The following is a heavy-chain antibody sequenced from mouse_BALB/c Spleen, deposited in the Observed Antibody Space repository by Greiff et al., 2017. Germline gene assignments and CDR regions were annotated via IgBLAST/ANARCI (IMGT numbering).Heavy chain of an antibody. CDR3: AIDYGAY. CDR2: ISSGGSYT. D-gene: IGHD2-4*01. V-gene: IGHV5-6*01. Sequence: EVQGVESGGDLVKPGGSLKLSCAASGFTFSSYGMSWVRQTPDKRLEWVATISSGGSYTYYPDSVKGRFTISRDNAKNTLYLQMSSLKSEDTAMYYCAIDYGAYWGQGTLVTVSA. CDR1: GFTFSSYG. J-gene: IGHJ3*01.